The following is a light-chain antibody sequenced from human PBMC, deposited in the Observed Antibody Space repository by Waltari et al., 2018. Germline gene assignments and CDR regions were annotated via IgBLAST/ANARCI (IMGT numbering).Light chain of an antibody. V-gene: IGKV2-28*01. CDR3: MQALQTPRLT. Sequence: DIVMTHSPLSLPVTPGQPASISCRSSQGLLHSNGYNYLDWYLQKPGQSPQLLIYLGSDRASGVPDRFSGSGSGTDFTLKISRVEAEDVGVYYCMQALQTPRLTFGGGTKVEIK. CDR2: LGS. J-gene: IGKJ4*01. CDR1: QGLLHSNGYNY.